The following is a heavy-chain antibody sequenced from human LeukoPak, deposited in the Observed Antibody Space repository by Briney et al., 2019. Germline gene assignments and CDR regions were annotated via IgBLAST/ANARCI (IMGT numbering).Heavy chain of an antibody. CDR2: IRSTPYGGTT. D-gene: IGHD6-13*01. V-gene: IGHV3-71*01. CDR3: TRGDSWSAY. J-gene: IGHJ4*02. Sequence: GGSLRLSCAASGFTVSSNYMSWVRQAPGKGLEWVGFIRSTPYGGTTEYAASGKGRFTISRDDSRSIAYLRMNSLRTEDTAVYYCTRGDSWSAYWGQGTLVTVSS. CDR1: GFTVSSNY.